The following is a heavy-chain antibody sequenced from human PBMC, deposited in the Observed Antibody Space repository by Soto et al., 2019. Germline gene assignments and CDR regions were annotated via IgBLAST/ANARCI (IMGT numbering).Heavy chain of an antibody. Sequence: QVQLVESGGGVVQPGRSLRLSCAASGFTFSSYGMHWVRQAPGKGLEWVAVIWNDGSNKYYADSVKGRFTIARDNSKNTLDRQMNSLRAEDTAVYYCARSYYCNTASCYRFDYWGQGTLVTVSS. CDR2: IWNDGSNK. D-gene: IGHD2-2*01. CDR3: ARSYYCNTASCYRFDY. J-gene: IGHJ4*02. V-gene: IGHV3-33*01. CDR1: GFTFSSYG.